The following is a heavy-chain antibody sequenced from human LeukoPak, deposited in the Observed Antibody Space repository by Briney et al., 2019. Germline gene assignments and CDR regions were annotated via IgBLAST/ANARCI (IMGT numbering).Heavy chain of an antibody. CDR1: GGSISSYY. CDR3: ARHAYYYDRSGSYEAFDI. V-gene: IGHV4-59*08. CDR2: MYYSGST. Sequence: SETLSLTCTVSGGSISSYYWSWLRQPPGKGLEWIGSMYYSGSTNYKPSLKSRVTISVDTSENQFSLKLSSVTAADTAVYYCARHAYYYDRSGSYEAFDIWGQGTMVTVSS. D-gene: IGHD3-22*01. J-gene: IGHJ3*02.